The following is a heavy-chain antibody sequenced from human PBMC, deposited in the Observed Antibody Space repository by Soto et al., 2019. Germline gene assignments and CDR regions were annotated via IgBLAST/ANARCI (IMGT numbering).Heavy chain of an antibody. CDR2: VLPFLDIT. CDR3: ARDRDNSNWPNFDS. V-gene: IGHV1-69*02. D-gene: IGHD6-13*01. J-gene: IGHJ4*02. CDR1: GDTFSIYT. Sequence: QVQLVQSGSEVKKPGSSVRVSCKTSGDTFSIYTISWVRQAPVQGLEWMGRVLPFLDITSYSQRFQGRVTIPADRSTTTAYMELTSLRSEDTAVYYCARDRDNSNWPNFDSWGQGTLVTVSS.